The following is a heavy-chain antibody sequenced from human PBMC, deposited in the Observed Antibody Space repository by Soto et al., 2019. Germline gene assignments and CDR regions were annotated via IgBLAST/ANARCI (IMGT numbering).Heavy chain of an antibody. CDR3: ARGGGYSYGYPGEGYYYYGMDV. J-gene: IGHJ6*02. Sequence: SETLSLTCTVSGGSISSYYWSWIRQPPGKGLEWIGYIYYSGSTNYNPSLKSRVTVSVDTSKNQFSLKLSSVTAADTAVYYCARGGGYSYGYPGEGYYYYGMDVWGQGTTVTVSS. D-gene: IGHD5-18*01. CDR1: GGSISSYY. V-gene: IGHV4-59*01. CDR2: IYYSGST.